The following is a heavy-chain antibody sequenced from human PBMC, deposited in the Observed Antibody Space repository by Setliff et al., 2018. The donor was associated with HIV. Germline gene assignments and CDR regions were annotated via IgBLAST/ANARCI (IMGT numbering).Heavy chain of an antibody. Sequence: NPSETLSLTCTVSGGSISSSSYYWGWIRQPPGKGLEWIGSIYYSGATYYNPSLKSRVTLSVDTSNNQFSLKLSSVTAADTAVYYCARHLRWELPYYFDYWGQGTLVTVS. J-gene: IGHJ4*02. CDR2: IYYSGAT. CDR3: ARHLRWELPYYFDY. CDR1: GGSISSSSYY. D-gene: IGHD1-26*01. V-gene: IGHV4-39*01.